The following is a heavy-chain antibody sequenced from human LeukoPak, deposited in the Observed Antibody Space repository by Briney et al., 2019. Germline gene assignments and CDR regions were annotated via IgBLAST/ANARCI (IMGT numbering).Heavy chain of an antibody. CDR1: GFTFSSYA. CDR3: ARDRGSSSSQRGGSFDY. Sequence: GGSLRLSCAASGFTFSSYAMSRIRQAPGKGLEWVSYISSSGSTIYYADSVKGRFTISRDNAKNSLYLQMNSLRAEDAAVYYCARDRGSSSSQRGGSFDYWGQGTLVIVSS. CDR2: ISSSGSTI. V-gene: IGHV3-11*01. D-gene: IGHD6-6*01. J-gene: IGHJ4*02.